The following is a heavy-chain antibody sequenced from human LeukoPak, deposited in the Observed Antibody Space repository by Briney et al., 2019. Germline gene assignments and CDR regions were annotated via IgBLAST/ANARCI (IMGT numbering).Heavy chain of an antibody. J-gene: IGHJ5*02. CDR2: ISAYNGNT. D-gene: IGHD6-13*01. CDR1: GYTFTSYG. V-gene: IGHV1-18*01. Sequence: ASVKVSCKASGYTFTSYGISLVRQAPGQGLEWMGWISAYNGNTNYAQKLQGRVTMTTDTSTSTAYMELRSLRSDDTAVYYCARDGGGAIAAVTFDPWGQGTLVTVSS. CDR3: ARDGGGAIAAVTFDP.